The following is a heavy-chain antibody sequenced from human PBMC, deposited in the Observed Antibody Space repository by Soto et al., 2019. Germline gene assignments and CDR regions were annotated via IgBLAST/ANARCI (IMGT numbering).Heavy chain of an antibody. CDR1: GYTFTSYG. V-gene: IGHV1-18*01. J-gene: IGHJ6*02. D-gene: IGHD3-10*01. CDR2: ISAYNGNT. CDR3: ASSYYGSGTPYYYGMDV. Sequence: QVQLVQSGAEVKKPGASVKVSCKASGYTFTSYGISWVRQAPGQGLEWMGWISAYNGNTNYAQKLQGRVTMTTDTSTSTAYMALRSLRSDDTAVYYCASSYYGSGTPYYYGMDVWGQGTTVTVSS.